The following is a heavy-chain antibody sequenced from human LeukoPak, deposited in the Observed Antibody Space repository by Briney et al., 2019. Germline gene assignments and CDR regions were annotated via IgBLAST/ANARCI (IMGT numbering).Heavy chain of an antibody. Sequence: SETLSLTCSVSGASITDSGYYWSWIRQPPGKGLELIGFVPFRGGTYYSPSLMSRVTISQDTSKNQFSLSLTSVTAADMAVYFCARGGPYGDPYTFWGQGRMIAVS. CDR1: GASITDSGYY. D-gene: IGHD4-17*01. J-gene: IGHJ4*02. V-gene: IGHV4-30-4*01. CDR3: ARGGPYGDPYTF. CDR2: VPFRGGT.